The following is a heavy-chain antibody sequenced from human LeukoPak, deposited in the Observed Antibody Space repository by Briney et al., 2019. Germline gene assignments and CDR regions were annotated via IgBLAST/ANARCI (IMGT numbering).Heavy chain of an antibody. D-gene: IGHD6-19*01. J-gene: IGHJ4*02. Sequence: SETLSLTCSVSGGSVRSYYWSWIRQFAGRELQWIGYIYTSGSTDYNPSLKSRVTISVDRSRNLIFLNLRSVTAADTAVYYCAGGPAWAGTAFDFWGQGSRVTVSS. CDR2: IYTSGST. CDR1: GGSVRSYY. V-gene: IGHV4-4*09. CDR3: AGGPAWAGTAFDF.